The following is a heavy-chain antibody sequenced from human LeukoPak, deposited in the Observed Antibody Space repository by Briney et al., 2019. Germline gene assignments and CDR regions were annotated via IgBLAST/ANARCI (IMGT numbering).Heavy chain of an antibody. Sequence: GGSLRLSCAASGFTFDDYAMHWVRHAPGKGLEWVSGISWNSGSIGYADSVKGRFTISRDNAKNSLYLQMNSLRAEDTALYYCAKEGILTGRSLNRWGQGTLVTVSS. V-gene: IGHV3-9*01. J-gene: IGHJ4*02. CDR3: AKEGILTGRSLNR. D-gene: IGHD3-9*01. CDR1: GFTFDDYA. CDR2: ISWNSGSI.